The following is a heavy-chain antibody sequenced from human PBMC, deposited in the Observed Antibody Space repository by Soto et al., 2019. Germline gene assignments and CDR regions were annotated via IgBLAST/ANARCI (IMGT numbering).Heavy chain of an antibody. V-gene: IGHV3-7*05. CDR2: IKQDGSEK. D-gene: IGHD6-19*01. CDR1: GFTFSSYW. CDR3: ARVHSHSSGWYWSFDY. J-gene: IGHJ4*02. Sequence: GGSLRLSCAASGFTFSSYWMSWVRQAPGKGLEWVANIKQDGSEKYYVDSVKGRFTISRDNAKNSLYLQMNSLRAEDTAVYYCARVHSHSSGWYWSFDYWGQGTLVTVSS.